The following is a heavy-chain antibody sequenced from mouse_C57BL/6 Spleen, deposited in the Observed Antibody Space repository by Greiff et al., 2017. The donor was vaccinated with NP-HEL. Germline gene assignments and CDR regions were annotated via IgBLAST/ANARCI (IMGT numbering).Heavy chain of an antibody. D-gene: IGHD1-1*01. CDR1: GYTFTSYW. Sequence: VQLQQPGAELVKPGASVQLSCKASGYTFTSYWMHWVKQRPGQGLEWIGMIHPNSGSTNYNEKFKSKATLTVDKSSSTAYMQLSSLTSEDSAVYYCARSEDGSSFWFAYWGQGTLVTVSA. CDR2: IHPNSGST. CDR3: ARSEDGSSFWFAY. V-gene: IGHV1-64*01. J-gene: IGHJ3*01.